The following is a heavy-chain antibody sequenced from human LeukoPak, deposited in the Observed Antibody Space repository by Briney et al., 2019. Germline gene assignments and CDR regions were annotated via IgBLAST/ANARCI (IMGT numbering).Heavy chain of an antibody. D-gene: IGHD3-22*01. CDR1: GFTFSSYS. V-gene: IGHV3-21*01. CDR3: ARSYYDSSGYYVKDDAFDI. Sequence: GALRLSCAASGFTFSSYSMNWVRQAPGKGLEWASSISSSSYIYYADSVKGRFTISRDNAKNSLYLQMNSLRAEGTAVYYCARSYYDSSGYYVKDDAFDIWGQGTMVTVSS. CDR2: ISSSSYI. J-gene: IGHJ3*02.